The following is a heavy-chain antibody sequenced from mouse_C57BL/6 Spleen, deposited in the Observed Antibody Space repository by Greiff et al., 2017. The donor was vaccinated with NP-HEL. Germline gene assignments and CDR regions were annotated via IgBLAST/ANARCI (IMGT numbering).Heavy chain of an antibody. D-gene: IGHD2-2*01. CDR2: IYPGDGDT. V-gene: IGHV1-82*01. CDR3: ARWFRYAMDY. CDR1: GYAFSSSW. J-gene: IGHJ4*01. Sequence: QVQLQQSGPELVKPGASVKISCKASGYAFSSSWMNWVKQRPGKGLEWIGRIYPGDGDTNYNGKFKGKATLTADKSSSTAYMQLSSLTSEDSAVYFCARWFRYAMDYWGQGTSVTVSS.